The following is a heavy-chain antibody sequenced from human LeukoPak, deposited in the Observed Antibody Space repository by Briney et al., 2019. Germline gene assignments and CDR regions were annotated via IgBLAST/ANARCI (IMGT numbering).Heavy chain of an antibody. CDR2: IKSKTNGETT. CDR1: GFTFTNAW. D-gene: IGHD3-10*01. CDR3: TTDLGTYYHGSQRLIPIDY. V-gene: IGHV3-15*01. Sequence: GGSLRLSCVDSGFTFTNAWMSWVRQAPGKGLEWIGRIKSKTNGETTNYAEPVRGRFTISRDDSKSAVYLQMNSLKIEDTAVYYCTTDLGTYYHGSQRLIPIDYWGQGTLVTVSS. J-gene: IGHJ4*02.